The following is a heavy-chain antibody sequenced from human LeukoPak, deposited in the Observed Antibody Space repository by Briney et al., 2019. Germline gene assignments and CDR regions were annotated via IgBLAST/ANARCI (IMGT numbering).Heavy chain of an antibody. D-gene: IGHD4-23*01. CDR1: GFTFSSYG. V-gene: IGHV3-30*03. CDR3: ARLPDRDGGNSDY. Sequence: PGRSLRLSCAASGFTFSSYGMHWVRQAPGKGLEWVAVISYDGSNKYYADSVKGRFTISRDNSKNTPYLQMNSLRAEDTAVYYCARLPDRDGGNSDYWGQGTLVTVSS. J-gene: IGHJ4*02. CDR2: ISYDGSNK.